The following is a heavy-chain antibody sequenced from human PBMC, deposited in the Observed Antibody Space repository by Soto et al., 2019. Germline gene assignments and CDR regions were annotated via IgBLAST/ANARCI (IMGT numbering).Heavy chain of an antibody. J-gene: IGHJ6*02. V-gene: IGHV1-3*01. D-gene: IGHD4-4*01. CDR3: ASSYSNYALIDYYYYGMDV. Sequence: QVQLVQSGAEVKKPGASVKVSCKASGYTFTSYAMHWVRQAPGQRLEWMGWINAGNGNTKYSQKFQGRVTITRDTSANTAYMGLSSLRSEDTAVYYWASSYSNYALIDYYYYGMDVWCQGTTVTVSS. CDR1: GYTFTSYA. CDR2: INAGNGNT.